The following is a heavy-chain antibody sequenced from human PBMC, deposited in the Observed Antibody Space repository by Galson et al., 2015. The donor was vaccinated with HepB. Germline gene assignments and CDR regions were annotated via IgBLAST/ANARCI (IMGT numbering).Heavy chain of an antibody. CDR1: GFTFSNYG. CDR2: IWYDGSNK. D-gene: IGHD5-12*01. Sequence: SLRLSCAASGFTFSNYGMHWVRQAPGKGLEWVAVIWYDGSNKYYGDSVKGRFTISRDNSKNTLYLQMNSLRAEDTAVYYCARALGGGYSGFYDYGMDVWGQGTTVTVSS. J-gene: IGHJ6*02. V-gene: IGHV3-33*01. CDR3: ARALGGGYSGFYDYGMDV.